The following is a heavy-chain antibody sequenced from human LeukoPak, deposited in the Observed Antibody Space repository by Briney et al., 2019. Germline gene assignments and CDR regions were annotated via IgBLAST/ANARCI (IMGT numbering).Heavy chain of an antibody. V-gene: IGHV3-74*01. CDR2: INSDGSST. CDR3: ARGVTVTACDAFDI. Sequence: PGGSLRLSCVASGFTFSSYWMHWVRQAPGKGLLWVSRINSDGSSTSYADSVKGRFTVSRDNAKNSLYLQMNSLRAEDTAVYYCARGVTVTACDAFDIWGQGTMVTVSS. D-gene: IGHD4-17*01. J-gene: IGHJ3*02. CDR1: GFTFSSYW.